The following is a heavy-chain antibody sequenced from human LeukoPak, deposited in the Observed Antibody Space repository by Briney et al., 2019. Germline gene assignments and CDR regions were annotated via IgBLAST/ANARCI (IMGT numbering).Heavy chain of an antibody. J-gene: IGHJ4*02. CDR3: AKDTADAALVRYFDY. Sequence: PGGSLRLSCAASGLTFGSFGMHWVRKAPGKGLEGVEFIRYDGSIKYYVDSVKGRFTISRDNSKNTLYLQMNSLRDEDTALYYCAKDTADAALVRYFDYWGQGTLVTVSS. CDR1: GLTFGSFG. V-gene: IGHV3-30*02. CDR2: IRYDGSIK. D-gene: IGHD5-18*01.